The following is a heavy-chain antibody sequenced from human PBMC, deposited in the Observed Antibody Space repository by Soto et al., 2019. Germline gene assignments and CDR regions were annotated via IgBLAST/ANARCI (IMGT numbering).Heavy chain of an antibody. CDR2: IYYDGST. CDR3: ARLHGSGYSGYDYDY. D-gene: IGHD5-12*01. V-gene: IGHV4-59*01. Sequence: KPSETLSLTCTVFGGSISSFYWNWIRQPPGKGLEWIGFIYYDGSTNYNPSLKSRVTISLDTSKNQFSLRLSSVTSADTAVYYCARLHGSGYSGYDYDYWGPGTLVTVSS. J-gene: IGHJ4*02. CDR1: GGSISSFY.